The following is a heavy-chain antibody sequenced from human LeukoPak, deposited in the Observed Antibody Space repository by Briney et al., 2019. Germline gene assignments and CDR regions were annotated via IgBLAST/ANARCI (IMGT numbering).Heavy chain of an antibody. V-gene: IGHV3-66*01. D-gene: IGHD3-16*01. CDR2: INSGGST. Sequence: PGGSLRLSCAASGFTVSSNYMSWVRQAPGKGLEWVSVINSGGSTDYADSVKGRFTISRDNFKNTLYLQMNSLRAEDTAVYYCATDGVWGSFDYWGQGTLVTVSS. CDR1: GFTVSSNY. CDR3: ATDGVWGSFDY. J-gene: IGHJ4*02.